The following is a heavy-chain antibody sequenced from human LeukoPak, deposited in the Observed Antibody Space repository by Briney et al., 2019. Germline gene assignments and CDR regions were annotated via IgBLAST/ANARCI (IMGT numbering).Heavy chain of an antibody. CDR3: ARRRYYYDSSGYSGYYFDY. Sequence: SETLSLTCTVSGYSISSGYYWGWIRQPPGKRLEWIGSIYYSGITYYNPSLKSRVTISLDTSENQFSLKLFSVTAADTAVYYCARRRYYYDSSGYSGYYFDYWGQGTLVTVSS. V-gene: IGHV4-38-2*02. D-gene: IGHD3-22*01. CDR1: GYSISSGYY. CDR2: IYYSGIT. J-gene: IGHJ4*02.